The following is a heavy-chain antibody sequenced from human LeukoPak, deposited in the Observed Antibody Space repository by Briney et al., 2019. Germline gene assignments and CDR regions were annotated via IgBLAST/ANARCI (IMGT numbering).Heavy chain of an antibody. CDR2: INHSGST. Sequence: SETLSLTCTVSGGSISSGDYYWSWIRQPPGKGLEWIGEINHSGSTNYNPSLKSRVTISVDTSKNQFSLKLSSVTAADTAVYYCARAAAATYYFDYWGQGTLVTVSS. V-gene: IGHV4-39*07. CDR1: GGSISSGDYY. D-gene: IGHD6-13*01. J-gene: IGHJ4*02. CDR3: ARAAAATYYFDY.